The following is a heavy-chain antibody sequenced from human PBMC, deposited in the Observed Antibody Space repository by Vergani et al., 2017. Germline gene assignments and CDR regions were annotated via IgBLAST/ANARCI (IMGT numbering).Heavy chain of an antibody. CDR3: ATPYCSSTSCYKNGMDV. V-gene: IGHV1-69*18. Sequence: QVQLVQSGAEVKKPGSSVKVSCKASGGTFSSYAISWVRQAPGQGLEWMGRIIPIFGTANYAQKFQGRVTITADESTSTAYMELSSLRSEDTAVYYCATPYCSSTSCYKNGMDVWGQGTTGTVSS. CDR2: IIPIFGTA. D-gene: IGHD2-2*02. J-gene: IGHJ6*02. CDR1: GGTFSSYA.